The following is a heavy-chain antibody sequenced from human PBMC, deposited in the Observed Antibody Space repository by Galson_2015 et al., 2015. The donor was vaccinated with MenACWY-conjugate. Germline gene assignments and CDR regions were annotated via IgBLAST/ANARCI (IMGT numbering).Heavy chain of an antibody. CDR1: GYAFTSYA. J-gene: IGHJ6*02. CDR3: ARDDLDCSGGSSYSGWNGMDV. Sequence: SVKVSCKASGYAFTSYAMHWVRQAPGQRLEWMGWINAGNGNTKYSQKFQGRVTITRDTSASTAYMELSSLRSEDTAVYYCARDDLDCSGGSSYSGWNGMDVWGQGTTVTVSS. CDR2: INAGNGNT. D-gene: IGHD2-15*01. V-gene: IGHV1-3*01.